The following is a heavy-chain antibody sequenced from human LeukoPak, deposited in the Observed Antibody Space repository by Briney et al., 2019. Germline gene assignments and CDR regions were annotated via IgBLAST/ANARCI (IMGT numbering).Heavy chain of an antibody. D-gene: IGHD2-2*01. Sequence: GGSLRLSCAASGFTFSSYSMNWVRQAPGKGLEWVSYISSSSSTIYYADSVKGRFTISRDNAKNSLYLQMNSLRDVDTAVYYCARYYCSSTSCYAPSGYWGQGTLVTVSS. V-gene: IGHV3-48*02. CDR1: GFTFSSYS. CDR2: ISSSSSTI. CDR3: ARYYCSSTSCYAPSGY. J-gene: IGHJ4*02.